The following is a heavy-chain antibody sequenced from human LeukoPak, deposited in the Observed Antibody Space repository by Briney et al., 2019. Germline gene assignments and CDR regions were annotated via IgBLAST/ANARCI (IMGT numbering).Heavy chain of an antibody. D-gene: IGHD1-26*01. CDR2: IYYSGST. Sequence: SETLSLTCTVPGGSISSYYWSWIRQPPGKGLEWIGYIYYSGSTNYNPSLKSRVTISVNTSKNQFSLKLSSVTAADTAVYYCARADTRYPAFDIWGQGTMVTVSS. CDR3: ARADTRYPAFDI. V-gene: IGHV4-59*01. J-gene: IGHJ3*02. CDR1: GGSISSYY.